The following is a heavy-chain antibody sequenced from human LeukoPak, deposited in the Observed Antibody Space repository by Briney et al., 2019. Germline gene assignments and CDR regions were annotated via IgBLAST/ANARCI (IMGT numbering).Heavy chain of an antibody. D-gene: IGHD3-10*01. J-gene: IGHJ6*03. V-gene: IGHV4-4*07. CDR1: GGSVSSYN. CDR2: IYTSGIT. Sequence: SETLSLTCTVSGGSVSSYNWTWIRQPAGMGLELIGRIYTSGITNYSPSLRSRVTISVDTSKNQFSLKLSSVTAADTAVYYCARAAGDSPPYYYYMDVWGKGATVTVSS. CDR3: ARAAGDSPPYYYYMDV.